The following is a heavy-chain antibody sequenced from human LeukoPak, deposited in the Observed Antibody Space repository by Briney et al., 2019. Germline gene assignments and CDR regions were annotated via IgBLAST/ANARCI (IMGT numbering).Heavy chain of an antibody. V-gene: IGHV3-48*03. Sequence: PGGSLRLSCAASGFTFSSYEMHWVRQAPGKGLEWVSYISSSGSTIYYADSVKGRFTISRDNAKNSLYLQMNSLRAEDTAVYYCARGFYYDSSGYYTDSDYWGQGTLVTVSS. CDR2: ISSSGSTI. CDR1: GFTFSSYE. CDR3: ARGFYYDSSGYYTDSDY. J-gene: IGHJ4*02. D-gene: IGHD3-22*01.